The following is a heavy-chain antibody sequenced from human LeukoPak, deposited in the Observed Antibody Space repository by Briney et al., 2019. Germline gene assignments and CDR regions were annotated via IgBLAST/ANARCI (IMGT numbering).Heavy chain of an antibody. CDR3: AREYTYYDILTGYSPGGFDY. V-gene: IGHV4-59*01. CDR2: IYYSGST. D-gene: IGHD3-9*01. Sequence: SETLSLTCTVSGGSISSYYWSWIRQPPGKGLEWIGYIYYSGSTNYNPSLKSRVTISVDTSKNQFSLKLSSVTAADTAVYYCAREYTYYDILTGYSPGGFDYWGQGTLVTVSS. J-gene: IGHJ4*02. CDR1: GGSISSYY.